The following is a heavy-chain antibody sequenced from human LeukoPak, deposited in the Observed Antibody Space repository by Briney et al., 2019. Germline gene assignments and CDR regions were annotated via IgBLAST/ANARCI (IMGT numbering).Heavy chain of an antibody. D-gene: IGHD1-7*01. J-gene: IGHJ4*02. Sequence: GGSLRLSCVASGFNLRSYAMSWVRQAPGKGLEWVSSLSGSGGSTYYADSVKGRFTISRDNSKNTLHLQMNSLRAEDTAVYYCSKVYGSAWNFFDYWGQGTLSPSPQ. CDR1: GFNLRSYA. V-gene: IGHV3-23*01. CDR2: LSGSGGST. CDR3: SKVYGSAWNFFDY.